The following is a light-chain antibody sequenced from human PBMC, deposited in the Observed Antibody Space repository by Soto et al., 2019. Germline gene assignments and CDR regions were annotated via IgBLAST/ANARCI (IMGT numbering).Light chain of an antibody. CDR2: GAS. CDR1: RSVSSSY. Sequence: IVLTQSAGTLSFSPGERASLSCSASRSVSSSYLAWYQQKPGQAPRLLIYGASSRATGIPDRFSGSGSGTDFTLTISRLEPEDFAMYYCQQYGSFPLTFGGGTKVDIK. V-gene: IGKV3-20*01. J-gene: IGKJ4*01. CDR3: QQYGSFPLT.